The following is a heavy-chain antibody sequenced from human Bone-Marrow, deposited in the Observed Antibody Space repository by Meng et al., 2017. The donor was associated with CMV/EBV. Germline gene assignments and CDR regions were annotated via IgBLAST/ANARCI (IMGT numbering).Heavy chain of an antibody. J-gene: IGHJ6*02. CDR3: ARRYCSTTSCYGLNDYYYGMDV. Sequence: GESLKISCAASGFTFSRYWMSWVRQAPGKGLEWVANIKQDGSEKNYVDSVKGRFTISRDNAKNSLYLQMNSLRAEDTAVYYCARRYCSTTSCYGLNDYYYGMDVWGQGTTVTVSS. D-gene: IGHD2-2*01. CDR2: IKQDGSEK. V-gene: IGHV3-7*01. CDR1: GFTFSRYW.